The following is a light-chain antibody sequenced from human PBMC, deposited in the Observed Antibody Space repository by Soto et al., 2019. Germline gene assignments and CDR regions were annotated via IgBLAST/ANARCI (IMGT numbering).Light chain of an antibody. CDR2: AAS. CDR3: QNYKSAPFT. CDR1: QDISNY. Sequence: DIQMTQSPSSLSASVGDRVTITCRASQDISNYLAWYQQKPGKVPNLLIYAASTLQSGVPSRFTGSGSGTEFTLNISSLQPDDVSTYYCQNYKSAPFTLDVGTKVQIK. J-gene: IGKJ4*01. V-gene: IGKV1-27*01.